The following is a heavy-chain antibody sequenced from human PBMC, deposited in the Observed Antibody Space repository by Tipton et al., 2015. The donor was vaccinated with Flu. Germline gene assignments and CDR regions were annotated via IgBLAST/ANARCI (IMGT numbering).Heavy chain of an antibody. CDR1: GGSMSSFY. D-gene: IGHD1-26*01. J-gene: IGHJ2*01. CDR3: ARSGSYHHYYFDL. Sequence: TLSLTCTVSGGSMSSFYWSWIRQPAGKGLEWVGRIYASGSTNYNPSLKSRLTMSVDTSKNQFSLKLSSVTAADTAVYYCARSGSYHHYYFDLWGRGTLVSVSS. V-gene: IGHV4-4*07. CDR2: IYASGST.